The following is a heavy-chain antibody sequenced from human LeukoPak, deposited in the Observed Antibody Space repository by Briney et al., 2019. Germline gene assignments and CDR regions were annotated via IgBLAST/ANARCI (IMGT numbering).Heavy chain of an antibody. CDR2: ISGSGGST. CDR3: ARGVDYGDYGFDY. V-gene: IGHV3-23*01. D-gene: IGHD4-17*01. J-gene: IGHJ4*02. Sequence: PGGSLRLSCAVSGFSVSAHYMSWVRQAPGKGLEWVSAISGSGGSTYYADSVKGRFTISRDNSKNTLYLQMNSLRAEDTAVYYCARGVDYGDYGFDYWGQGTLVTVSS. CDR1: GFSVSAHY.